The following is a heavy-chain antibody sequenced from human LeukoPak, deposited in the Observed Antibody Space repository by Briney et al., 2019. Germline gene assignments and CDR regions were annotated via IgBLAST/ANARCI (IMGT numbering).Heavy chain of an antibody. CDR1: GFTFSRYG. V-gene: IGHV3-33*06. D-gene: IGHD6-13*01. CDR3: AKQGTFSSSSSWFLDS. J-gene: IGHJ4*02. CDR2: IWFDGSNQ. Sequence: GGSLRLSCAASGFTFSRYGIHWVRQAPGKGLEWVAVIWFDGSNQEYAESVKGRFTISRDNSKNTLHLQMTSLRVEDTAMYYCAKQGTFSSSSSWFLDSWGQGTLVTVFS.